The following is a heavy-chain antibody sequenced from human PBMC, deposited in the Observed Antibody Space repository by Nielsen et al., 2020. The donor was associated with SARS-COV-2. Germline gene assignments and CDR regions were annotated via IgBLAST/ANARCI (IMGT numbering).Heavy chain of an antibody. CDR1: GFTFSSYA. D-gene: IGHD3-3*01. Sequence: GESLKISCAASGFTFSSYAMNWVRQAPGKGLEWVSTISGSGGGTYYADSVKGRFTISRDNSRNTVYLQMNSLRPEDTAVYYCARHQSITIFGVGTIGYFDYWGQGTLVTVSS. CDR3: ARHQSITIFGVGTIGYFDY. J-gene: IGHJ4*02. CDR2: ISGSGGGT. V-gene: IGHV3-23*01.